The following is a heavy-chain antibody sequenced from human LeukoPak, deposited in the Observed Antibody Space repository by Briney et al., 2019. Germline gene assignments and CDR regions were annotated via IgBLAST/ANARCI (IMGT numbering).Heavy chain of an antibody. CDR3: ARHFGYDDTSDFQGVPDH. CDR2: INHSGST. CDR1: GGSFSGYY. V-gene: IGHV4-34*01. J-gene: IGHJ4*02. D-gene: IGHD3-22*01. Sequence: SETLSLTCAVYGGSFSGYYWSWIRQPPGKGLEWIGEINHSGSTNYNPSLKSRVTISLDTSKNQFSLKLNSVTAADTAVYYCARHFGYDDTSDFQGVPDHWGQGSLVTVSS.